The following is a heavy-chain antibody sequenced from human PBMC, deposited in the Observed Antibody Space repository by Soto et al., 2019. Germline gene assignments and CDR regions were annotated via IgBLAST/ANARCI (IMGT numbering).Heavy chain of an antibody. CDR3: ARGGRYSSGPLREEVEDFQH. J-gene: IGHJ1*01. Sequence: QLQLQESGPGLVKPSETLSLTCTVSGGSISSSSYYWGWIRQPPGKGLEWIGSIYYSGSTNYNPSLKSRVTMSVDTSKNQFSLKLSSVTAADTAVYYCARGGRYSSGPLREEVEDFQHWGQGTLVTVSS. CDR1: GGSISSSSYY. CDR2: IYYSGST. V-gene: IGHV4-39*07. D-gene: IGHD5-18*01.